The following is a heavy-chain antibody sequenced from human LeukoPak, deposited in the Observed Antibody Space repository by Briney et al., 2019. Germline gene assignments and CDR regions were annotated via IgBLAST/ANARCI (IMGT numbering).Heavy chain of an antibody. Sequence: SQTLSLTCTVSGGSISSGDYYWSWIRQPPGKGLEWIGYIYYSGSTYYNPSLKSRVTISVDTSKNQFSLKLTSMTAADTAVYYCARHAWGSSWYYWFDPWGQGTLVTVSS. V-gene: IGHV4-30-4*01. D-gene: IGHD6-13*01. J-gene: IGHJ5*02. CDR2: IYYSGST. CDR1: GGSISSGDYY. CDR3: ARHAWGSSWYYWFDP.